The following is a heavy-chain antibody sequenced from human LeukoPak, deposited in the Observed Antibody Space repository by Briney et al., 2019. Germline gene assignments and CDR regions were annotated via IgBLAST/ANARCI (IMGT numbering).Heavy chain of an antibody. CDR3: AKSNGYGLVDI. Sequence: SETLSLTCAVYGGSFSGYYWSWIRQPPGKGLEWIGEINHSGSTNYNPSLKSRVTISVDTSKNQFSLKLNSVTAADTAVYYYAKSNGYGLVDIWGQGTMVTVSS. V-gene: IGHV4-34*01. CDR1: GGSFSGYY. D-gene: IGHD3-10*01. CDR2: INHSGST. J-gene: IGHJ3*02.